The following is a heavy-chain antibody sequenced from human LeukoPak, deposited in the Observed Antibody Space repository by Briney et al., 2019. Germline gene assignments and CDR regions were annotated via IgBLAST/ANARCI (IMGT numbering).Heavy chain of an antibody. V-gene: IGHV3-30*01. D-gene: IGHD4-23*01. Sequence: GGSLRLSCAASGFTFSSYAMHWVRQAPGKGLEWVAVISYDGSNKYYADSVKGRFTISRDNSKNTLYLQMNSLRAEDTAVYYCARDNYGGNSVYMDVWGKGTTVTVSS. CDR2: ISYDGSNK. CDR1: GFTFSSYA. J-gene: IGHJ6*03. CDR3: ARDNYGGNSVYMDV.